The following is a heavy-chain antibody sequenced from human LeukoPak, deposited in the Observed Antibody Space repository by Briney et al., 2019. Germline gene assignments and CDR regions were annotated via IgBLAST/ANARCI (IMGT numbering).Heavy chain of an antibody. Sequence: PGGSLRLSCAASGLTFSSYNMDWVRQTPGRGLEWISSITTSSTYTFYADSVKGRFTISRDNARNSLYLQMNSLTAEDTAVYYCARDPYSGAYGNTYYYYMDVWGKGTTVTISS. CDR2: ITTSSTYT. CDR3: ARDPYSGAYGNTYYYYMDV. J-gene: IGHJ6*03. CDR1: GLTFSSYN. D-gene: IGHD1-26*01. V-gene: IGHV3-21*01.